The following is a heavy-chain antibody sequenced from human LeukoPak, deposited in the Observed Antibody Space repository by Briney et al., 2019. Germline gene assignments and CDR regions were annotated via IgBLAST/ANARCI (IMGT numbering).Heavy chain of an antibody. CDR1: GGTFSSYA. V-gene: IGHV1-69*13. D-gene: IGHD3-10*01. CDR2: IIPIFGTV. J-gene: IGHJ4*02. CDR3: ARKPMERFGELGFDY. Sequence: ASVKVSCKASGGTFSSYAISWVRRAPGQGLEWMGGIIPIFGTVNYAQKFQGRVTITADESTSTAYTELSSLRSEDTAVYYCARKPMERFGELGFDYWGQGTLVTVSS.